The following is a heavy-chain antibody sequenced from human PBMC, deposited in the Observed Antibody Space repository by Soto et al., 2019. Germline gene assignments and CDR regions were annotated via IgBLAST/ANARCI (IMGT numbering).Heavy chain of an antibody. Sequence: SETLSLTCTVSGGSVSSGSYYWSWIRQPPGKGLEWIGYIYYSGSTNYNPSLKSRVTISVDTSKNQFSLKLSSVTAADTAVYYCARDKGDCSSTSCSYYYYSGMDAWGQGTTLTVSS. D-gene: IGHD2-2*01. CDR1: GGSVSSGSYY. V-gene: IGHV4-61*01. CDR3: ARDKGDCSSTSCSYYYYSGMDA. CDR2: IYYSGST. J-gene: IGHJ6*02.